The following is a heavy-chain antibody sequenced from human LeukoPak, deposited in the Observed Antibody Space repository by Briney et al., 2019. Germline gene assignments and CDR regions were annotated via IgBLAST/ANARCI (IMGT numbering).Heavy chain of an antibody. CDR2: IHHTGIT. D-gene: IGHD3-10*01. V-gene: IGHV4-59*08. Sequence: GSLRLSCAASGFTFSSYAMSWIRQPPGQGLDWIAYIHHTGITEYNPSLRTRVTISLETSKNQSSLKLSSVIAADTAVYYCARHDLRGGAYDIWGQGTMVTVSS. CDR1: GFTFSSYA. CDR3: ARHDLRGGAYDI. J-gene: IGHJ3*02.